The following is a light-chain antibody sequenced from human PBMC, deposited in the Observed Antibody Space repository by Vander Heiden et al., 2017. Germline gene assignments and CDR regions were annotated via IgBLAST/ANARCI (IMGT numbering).Light chain of an antibody. CDR2: DVS. Sequence: QSALTQPASVSGSPGPPITISCTGTSSDVGGYNYVSWYQQHTGKAPKLMIYDVSNRPSGVSNRFSGSKSGNTASLTISGLQAEDEADYYCSSYTSSSVVFGGGTKLTVL. J-gene: IGLJ2*01. CDR1: SSDVGGYNY. CDR3: SSYTSSSVV. V-gene: IGLV2-14*01.